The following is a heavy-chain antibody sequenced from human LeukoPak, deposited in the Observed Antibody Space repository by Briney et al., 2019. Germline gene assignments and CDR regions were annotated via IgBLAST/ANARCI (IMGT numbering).Heavy chain of an antibody. CDR2: IYPGDSDT. D-gene: IGHD1-26*01. J-gene: IGHJ3*02. CDR3: ARRVGATTVDDAFDI. CDR1: GYSFTSYW. V-gene: IGHV5-51*01. Sequence: ESLKISCKGSGYSFTSYWIGWVRQMPGKGLEWMGIIYPGDSDTRYSPSFQGQVTISADKSISTAYLQWSSLKASDTAMYYCARRVGATTVDDAFDIWGQGTMVTVSS.